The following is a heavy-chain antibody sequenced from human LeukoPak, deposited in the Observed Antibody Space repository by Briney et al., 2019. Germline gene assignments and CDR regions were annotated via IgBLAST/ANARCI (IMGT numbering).Heavy chain of an antibody. V-gene: IGHV3-20*04. CDR1: GFTFSTYG. CDR3: ARDLSATWYSLGY. J-gene: IGHJ4*02. CDR2: IDWSGAAS. D-gene: IGHD2-21*02. Sequence: PGGSLRLSCAASGFTFSTYGMNWVRQAPGKGLEWVSGIDWSGAASEYADSVKGRFTISRDNAKNSLYLQMNTLRPEDTGVYYCARDLSATWYSLGYWGQGTLVTVSS.